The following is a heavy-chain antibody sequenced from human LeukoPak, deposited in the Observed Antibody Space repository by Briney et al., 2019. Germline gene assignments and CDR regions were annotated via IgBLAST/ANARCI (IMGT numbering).Heavy chain of an antibody. V-gene: IGHV1-8*02. CDR3: ARLWRSGGINYYGMDV. D-gene: IGHD2-15*01. CDR2: MNPNSGNT. J-gene: IGHJ6*02. Sequence: GASVKVSCKASGYTFTSYGISWVRQAPGQGLEWMGWMNPNSGNTGYAQKFQGRVTMTRNTSISTAYMELSSLRSEDTAVYYCARLWRSGGINYYGMDVWGQGTTVTVSS. CDR1: GYTFTSYG.